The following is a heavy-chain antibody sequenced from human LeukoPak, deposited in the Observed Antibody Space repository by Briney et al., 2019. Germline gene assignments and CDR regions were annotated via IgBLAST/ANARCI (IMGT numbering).Heavy chain of an antibody. CDR2: ISGSGGRT. CDR3: AKVRPPILLWFGDSEGAFDI. V-gene: IGHV3-23*01. D-gene: IGHD3-10*01. Sequence: GGSLRLSCAASGFTFSSYAMSWVRQAPGKGLEWVSAISGSGGRTYYADSVKGRFTISRDNSKNTLYLQMNSLRAEDTAVYYCAKVRPPILLWFGDSEGAFDIWGQGTMVTVSS. CDR1: GFTFSSYA. J-gene: IGHJ3*02.